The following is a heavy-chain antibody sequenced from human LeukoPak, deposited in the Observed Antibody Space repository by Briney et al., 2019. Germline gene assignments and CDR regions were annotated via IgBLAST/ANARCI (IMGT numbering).Heavy chain of an antibody. CDR2: ISSSGSTI. J-gene: IGHJ4*02. Sequence: GGSLRLSCAASGFTFDDYGMSWVRQAPGKGLEWVSYISSSGSTIYYADSVKGRFTISRDNAKNSLYLQMNSLRAEDTAVYYCASSGYSSGWYFDYWGQGTLVTVSS. V-gene: IGHV3-11*01. CDR3: ASSGYSSGWYFDY. CDR1: GFTFDDYG. D-gene: IGHD6-19*01.